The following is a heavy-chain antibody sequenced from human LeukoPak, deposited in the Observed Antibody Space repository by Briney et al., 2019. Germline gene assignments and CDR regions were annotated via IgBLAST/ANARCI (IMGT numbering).Heavy chain of an antibody. CDR2: ISGSGGST. J-gene: IGHJ4*02. Sequence: GGSLRLSCAASGFTFSSYAMSWVRQAPGKGLEWVSAISGSGGSTYYADSVKGRFTISRDNSKNTLYLQMNRLRADDTAVYYCAKDSPRDQCPYDYVWGSYRFYWGQGTLVTVSS. CDR1: GFTFSSYA. D-gene: IGHD3-16*02. V-gene: IGHV3-23*01. CDR3: AKDSPRDQCPYDYVWGSYRFY.